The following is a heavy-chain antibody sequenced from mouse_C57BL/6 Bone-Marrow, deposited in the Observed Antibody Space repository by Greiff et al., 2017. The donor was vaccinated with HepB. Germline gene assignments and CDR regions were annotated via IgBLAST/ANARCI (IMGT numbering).Heavy chain of an antibody. CDR1: GFTFSSYG. D-gene: IGHD1-1*01. CDR2: ISSGGSYT. CDR3: ARGILRLVATSGMDY. J-gene: IGHJ4*01. V-gene: IGHV5-6*01. Sequence: EVMLVESGGDLVKPGGSLKLSCAASGFTFSSYGMSWVRQTPDKRLEWVATISSGGSYTYYPDSVKGRFTISRDNAKNTLYLQMSSLKSEDTAMYYWARGILRLVATSGMDYWGQGTSVTVSS.